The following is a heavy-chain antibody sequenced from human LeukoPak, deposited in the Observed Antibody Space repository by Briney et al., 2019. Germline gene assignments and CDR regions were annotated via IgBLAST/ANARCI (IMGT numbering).Heavy chain of an antibody. J-gene: IGHJ4*02. V-gene: IGHV1-18*01. CDR1: GYTFTSYG. CDR3: ASNLDTAMPTGY. CDR2: IGAYNGNT. D-gene: IGHD5-18*01. Sequence: ASVKVSCKASGYTFTSYGISWVRQAPGQGLEWMGWIGAYNGNTNYAQKLQGRVTMTTDTSTSTAYMELRSLRSDDTAVYYCASNLDTAMPTGYWGQGTLVTVSS.